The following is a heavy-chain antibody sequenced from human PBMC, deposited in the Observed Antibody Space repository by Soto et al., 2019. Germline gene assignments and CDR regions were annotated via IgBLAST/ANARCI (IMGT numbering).Heavy chain of an antibody. D-gene: IGHD3-3*01. Sequence: SETLSLTCAVYGGSFSGYYWSWIRQPPGKGLEWIGEINHSGSTNYNPSLKSRVTISVDTSKNQFSLKLSSVTAADTAVHYCARGALRFLEYYYYYMDVWGKGTTVTVSS. CDR1: GGSFSGYY. CDR2: INHSGST. CDR3: ARGALRFLEYYYYYMDV. J-gene: IGHJ6*03. V-gene: IGHV4-34*01.